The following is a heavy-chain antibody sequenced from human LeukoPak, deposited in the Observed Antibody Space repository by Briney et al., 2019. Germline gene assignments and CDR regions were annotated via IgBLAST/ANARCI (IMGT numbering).Heavy chain of an antibody. Sequence: GGSLRLSCAASGFTFSSYAMSWVRQAPGKGLEWVSISSSGGSTYYADSVKGRFTISRDNSKNTLYLQMNSLRAEDTAVYYCAKGLRSPVTTRTFDYWGQGTLVTVSS. D-gene: IGHD4-17*01. CDR2: ISSSGGST. CDR3: AKGLRSPVTTRTFDY. CDR1: GFTFSSYA. V-gene: IGHV3-23*01. J-gene: IGHJ4*02.